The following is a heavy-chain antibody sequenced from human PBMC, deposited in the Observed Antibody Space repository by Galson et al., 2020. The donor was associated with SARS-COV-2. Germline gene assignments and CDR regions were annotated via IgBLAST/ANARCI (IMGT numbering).Heavy chain of an antibody. V-gene: IGHV3-23*01. CDR1: GFTFSRYA. CDR3: AKDQGNDYGDQLDY. J-gene: IGHJ4*02. Sequence: GGSLRLSCAGSGFTFSRYAMSWVRQVPGKGLEWVSSVTAGGSITYHADTVKGRFTISRDNSKNTLYLQMNSLRVEDTDLYYCAKDQGNDYGDQLDYWGQGTLVSVSS. CDR2: VTAGGSIT. D-gene: IGHD4-17*01.